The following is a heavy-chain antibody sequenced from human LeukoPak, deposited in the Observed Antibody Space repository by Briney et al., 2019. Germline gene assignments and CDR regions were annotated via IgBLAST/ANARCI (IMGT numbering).Heavy chain of an antibody. D-gene: IGHD3-22*01. Sequence: ASVKVSCKASGYTFTSYAMNWVRQAPGQGLEWMGWINTNTGNPTYAQGFTGRFVFSLDTPVSTAYLQISSLKAEDTAVYYCASFRPYYYDSSGYYPDAFDIWGQGTMVTVSS. V-gene: IGHV7-4-1*02. CDR3: ASFRPYYYDSSGYYPDAFDI. CDR1: GYTFTSYA. J-gene: IGHJ3*02. CDR2: INTNTGNP.